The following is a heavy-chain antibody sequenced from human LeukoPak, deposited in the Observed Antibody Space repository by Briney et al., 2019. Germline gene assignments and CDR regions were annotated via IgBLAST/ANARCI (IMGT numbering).Heavy chain of an antibody. Sequence: GGSLRLSCAASRFTFSTNWMGWVRQAPGKGLEWVASITPAGSEKYYANSMKGRFTISRDNAKNSLYLQMNSLRAEDTAVYYCVRIRYDSSGYDYWGQGTLVTVSS. CDR2: ITPAGSEK. V-gene: IGHV3-7*01. CDR1: RFTFSTNW. D-gene: IGHD3-22*01. J-gene: IGHJ4*02. CDR3: VRIRYDSSGYDY.